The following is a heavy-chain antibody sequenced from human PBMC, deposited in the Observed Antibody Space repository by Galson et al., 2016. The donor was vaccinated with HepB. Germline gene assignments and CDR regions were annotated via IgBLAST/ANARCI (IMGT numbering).Heavy chain of an antibody. J-gene: IGHJ4*02. Sequence: SLRLSCAASGXXFKXXXMNXXXQAXXKGLEXVAXISGRASSTYYADSLRGRFIISRDNSRSTLYLQMASLRVDDTAIYYCTNEAPFGPANWGQGTLVTVSS. V-gene: IGHV3-23*01. CDR3: TNEAPFGPAN. CDR2: ISGRASST. CDR1: GXXFKXXX. D-gene: IGHD3-10*01.